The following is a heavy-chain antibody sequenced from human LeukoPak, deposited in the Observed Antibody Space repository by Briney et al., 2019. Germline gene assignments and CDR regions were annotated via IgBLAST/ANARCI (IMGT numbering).Heavy chain of an antibody. CDR3: AKSPRSPVGASPLDY. J-gene: IGHJ4*02. V-gene: IGHV3-23*01. D-gene: IGHD1-26*01. CDR2: ISGSGGST. CDR1: GFTFSSYA. Sequence: GGSLRLSCAASGFTFSSYAMSWVRQAPGEGLEWVSAISGSGGSTYYADSVKGRFTISRDNSKNTLYLQMNSLRAEDTAVYYCAKSPRSPVGASPLDYRGQGTLVTVSS.